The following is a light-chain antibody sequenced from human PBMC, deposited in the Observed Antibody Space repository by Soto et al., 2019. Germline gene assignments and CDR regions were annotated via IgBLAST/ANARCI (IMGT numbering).Light chain of an antibody. J-gene: IGLJ2*01. Sequence: QSALTQPASVSGSPGQSITISCTGTSSDVGSYNLVSWYQQHPGKAPKLMIYEGSKRPSGVSNRFSGSKSGNTASLTISGLQAEDEADYYCCSYAGSSTVVFGGGNKLTV. CDR3: CSYAGSSTVV. CDR2: EGS. V-gene: IGLV2-23*01. CDR1: SSDVGSYNL.